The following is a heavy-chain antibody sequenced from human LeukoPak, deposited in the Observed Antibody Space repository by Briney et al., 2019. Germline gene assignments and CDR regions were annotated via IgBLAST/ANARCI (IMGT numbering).Heavy chain of an antibody. J-gene: IGHJ4*02. CDR1: DFSFSTYW. CDR3: VRGTSRENGYGGDDPY. D-gene: IGHD5-12*01. Sequence: GGSLRLSCVGSDFSFSTYWMHWVRQAPGKGLVWVSRISSDGSSRTYADSVMGRFAISRDNAKDTLFLHMDSLRAEDTGVYYCVRGTSRENGYGGDDPYWGQGTLVNVSS. V-gene: IGHV3-74*01. CDR2: ISSDGSSR.